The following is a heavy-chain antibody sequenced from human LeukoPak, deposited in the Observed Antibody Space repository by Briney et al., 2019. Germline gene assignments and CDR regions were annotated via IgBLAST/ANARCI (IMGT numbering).Heavy chain of an antibody. CDR3: ARERDYGSGTYSSY. V-gene: IGHV4-30-4*01. D-gene: IGHD3-10*01. J-gene: IGHJ4*02. CDR2: IYYSGST. Sequence: SSETLSLTCTVSGGSISSGDYYWSWLRQPPGKGREWIGYIYYSGSTYYNPSLKSRVTISVDTSKNQFSLKLSSVTAADTAVYYCARERDYGSGTYSSYWGQGTLVTVSS. CDR1: GGSISSGDYY.